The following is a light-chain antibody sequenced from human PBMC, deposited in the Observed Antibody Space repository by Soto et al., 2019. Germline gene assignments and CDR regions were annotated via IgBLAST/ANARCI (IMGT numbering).Light chain of an antibody. CDR1: QSVSSY. CDR3: QQRSNSPPWIT. CDR2: DAS. Sequence: IVFSQSPSKQPLSPGERATLSSRAIQSVSSYVAWYQQKPGQAPRLLIYDASIRATGIPARFSGSGSGTDFALTLSSLEPEDSAVYYCQQRSNSPPWITFGQGTRLEIK. J-gene: IGKJ5*01. V-gene: IGKV3-11*01.